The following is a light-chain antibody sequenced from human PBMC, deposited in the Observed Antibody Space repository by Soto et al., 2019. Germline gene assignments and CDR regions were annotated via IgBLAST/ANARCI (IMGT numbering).Light chain of an antibody. CDR1: SSDLGSYNL. J-gene: IGLJ2*01. CDR2: EGS. CDR3: CSYAGDSSDNNYVV. Sequence: QSVLTQPASVSGSPGQSITISCTGTSSDLGSYNLVSWYQQHPGKAPKFIIYEGSKRPSGVPNRFSGSKSGNTASLTISGLQAEDEADYYCCSYAGDSSDNNYVVFGGGTKLTV. V-gene: IGLV2-23*01.